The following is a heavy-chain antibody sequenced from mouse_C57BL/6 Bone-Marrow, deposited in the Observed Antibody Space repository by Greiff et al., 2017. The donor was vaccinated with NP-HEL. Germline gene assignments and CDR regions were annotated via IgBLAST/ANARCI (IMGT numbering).Heavy chain of an antibody. CDR1: GYTFTSYG. V-gene: IGHV1-81*01. J-gene: IGHJ2*01. D-gene: IGHD1-1*01. Sequence: VKVVESGAELARPGASVKLSCKASGYTFTSYGISWVKQRTGQGLEWIGEIYPRSGNTYYNEKFKGKATLTADKSSSTAYMELRSLTSEDSAVYFCARWFIPWYFDYWGQGTTLTVSS. CDR2: IYPRSGNT. CDR3: ARWFIPWYFDY.